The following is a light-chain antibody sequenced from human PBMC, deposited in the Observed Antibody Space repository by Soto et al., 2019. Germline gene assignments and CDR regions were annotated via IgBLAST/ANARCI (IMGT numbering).Light chain of an antibody. V-gene: IGKV3-20*01. CDR2: GAS. Sequence: EIVLTQSPGTLSLSAGERATLSCRASQSVSSNYLAWYQQKPGQPPRLLISGASSRATGIPDRFIGSGSGTDFTLTISSREPEDFAVYYCQHYCRSPPSWTFGQGTKVEIK. CDR1: QSVSSNY. J-gene: IGKJ1*01. CDR3: QHYCRSPPSWT.